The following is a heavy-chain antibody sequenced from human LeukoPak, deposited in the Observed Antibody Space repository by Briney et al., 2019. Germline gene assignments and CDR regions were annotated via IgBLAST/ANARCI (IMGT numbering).Heavy chain of an antibody. CDR1: GFTFDDYA. CDR2: ISWNSGSI. J-gene: IGHJ4*02. D-gene: IGHD3-22*01. V-gene: IGHV3-9*03. Sequence: GGSLRLSCAASGFTFDDYATHWVRQAPGKGLEWVSGISWNSGSIGYADSVKGRFTISRDNAKNSLYLQMNSLRAEDMALYYCAKGYYYDSSGPFDYWGQGTLVTVSS. CDR3: AKGYYYDSSGPFDY.